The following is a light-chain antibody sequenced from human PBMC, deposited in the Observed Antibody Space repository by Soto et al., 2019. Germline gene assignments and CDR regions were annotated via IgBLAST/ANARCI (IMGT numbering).Light chain of an antibody. V-gene: IGKV3-20*01. Sequence: EIVLTQSPGTLSLSPGERATLSCRASQSVSSTYLAWYQQKPGQAPRLLIYGASTRATGIPDRFSGSGSGTDFTLTISKLEPEDFAVYYCQQSGSSPWTFGQRTNVDIK. CDR2: GAS. CDR1: QSVSSTY. J-gene: IGKJ1*01. CDR3: QQSGSSPWT.